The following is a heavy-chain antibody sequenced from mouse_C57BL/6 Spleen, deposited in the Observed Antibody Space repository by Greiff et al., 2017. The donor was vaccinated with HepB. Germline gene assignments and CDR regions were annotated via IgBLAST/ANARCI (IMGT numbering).Heavy chain of an antibody. Sequence: QVQLQQSGAELARPGASVKLSCKASGYTFTSYGISWVKQRTGQGLEWIGEIYPRSGNTYYNEKFKGKATLTAGKSSSTANMELRSLTCEDSAVYFCARWGSSFAYWGQGTMVTVSA. J-gene: IGHJ3*01. CDR2: IYPRSGNT. CDR3: ARWGSSFAY. V-gene: IGHV1-81*01. CDR1: GYTFTSYG. D-gene: IGHD1-1*01.